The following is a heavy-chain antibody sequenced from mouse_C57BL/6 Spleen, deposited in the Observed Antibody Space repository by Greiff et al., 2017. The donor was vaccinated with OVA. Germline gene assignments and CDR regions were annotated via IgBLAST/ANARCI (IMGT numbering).Heavy chain of an antibody. CDR1: GFTFSDYG. J-gene: IGHJ4*01. V-gene: IGHV5-17*01. CDR2: ISSGRSTI. Sequence: DVHLVESGGGLVKPGGSLKLSCAASGFTFSDYGMHWVRQAPEKGLEWVAYISSGRSTIYYADTVKGRFTISRDNAKNTLFLQMTSLRSEDTAMYYCARTNLYAMDYWGQGTSVTVSS. CDR3: ARTNLYAMDY.